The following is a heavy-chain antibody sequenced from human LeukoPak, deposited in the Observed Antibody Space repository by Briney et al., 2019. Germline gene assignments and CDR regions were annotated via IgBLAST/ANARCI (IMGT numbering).Heavy chain of an antibody. CDR1: GGSFSGYY. J-gene: IGHJ5*02. V-gene: IGHV4-34*01. CDR3: AGRRSSWYR. D-gene: IGHD6-13*01. Sequence: SETLSLTCAVYGGSFSGYYWSWIRQPPGKGLEWIGEINHSGSTNYNPSLKSRVTISVDTSKNQFSLKLSPVTAADTAVYYCAGRRSSWYRWGQGTLVTVSS. CDR2: INHSGST.